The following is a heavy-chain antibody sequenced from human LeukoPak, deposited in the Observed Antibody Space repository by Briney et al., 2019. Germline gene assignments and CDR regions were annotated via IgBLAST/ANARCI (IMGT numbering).Heavy chain of an antibody. CDR2: ISGSGGST. CDR1: GFTFSSYA. V-gene: IGHV3-23*01. CDR3: AHLSGPMDY. J-gene: IGHJ4*02. Sequence: GESLRLSCAVSGFTFSSYAMSRVRQAPGKGLEWVSSISGSGGSTYYADSVKGRFTISRDNSKNTLYLQMNSLRAEDTAVFYCAHLSGPMDYWGQGTLVSVSS. D-gene: IGHD5/OR15-5a*01.